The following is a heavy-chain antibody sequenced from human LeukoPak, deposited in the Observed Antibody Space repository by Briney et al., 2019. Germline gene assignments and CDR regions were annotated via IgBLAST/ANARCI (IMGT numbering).Heavy chain of an antibody. CDR1: RGSFSSYA. CDR3: ARLTLSRWDY. J-gene: IGHJ4*02. CDR2: IIPIFGTA. V-gene: IGHV1-69*13. Sequence: SVTVSCMASRGSFSSYAISWVRQAPGPGLEWMGGIIPIFGTANYVQKFQGRVTITADESTSTAYMELSSLRSEDTGVYYCARLTLSRWDYWGQGTLVTVSS. D-gene: IGHD4-23*01.